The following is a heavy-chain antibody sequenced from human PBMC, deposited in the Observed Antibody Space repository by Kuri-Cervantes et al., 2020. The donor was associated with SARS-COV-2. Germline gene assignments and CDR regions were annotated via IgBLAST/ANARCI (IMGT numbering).Heavy chain of an antibody. CDR2: ISSNGETT. V-gene: IGHV3-64D*06. D-gene: IGHD1-1*01. CDR3: VTRGGSEAFDV. J-gene: IGHJ3*01. CDR1: GFTFSSYA. Sequence: GESLKISCAASGFTFSSYAMSWVRQAPGKGLEYVSAISSNGETTYYADSVKGRFIISRDNSKNTLFLQMSGLRAEDTAVYFCVTRGGSEAFDVWGQGTMVTVSS.